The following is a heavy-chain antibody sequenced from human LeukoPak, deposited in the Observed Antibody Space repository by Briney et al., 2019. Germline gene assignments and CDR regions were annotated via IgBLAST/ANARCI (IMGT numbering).Heavy chain of an antibody. CDR3: ARVTYSSGSYYFDY. Sequence: ASETLSLTCTVSGVSISSSNSYWGWIRQPPGKGLEWIGSIYYSGNTYYNASLKSQVSISIDTSKNQFSLKLTSVTAADTAVYYCARVTYSSGSYYFDYWGQGTLVTVSS. V-gene: IGHV4-39*01. CDR2: IYYSGNT. D-gene: IGHD3-22*01. CDR1: GVSISSSNSY. J-gene: IGHJ4*02.